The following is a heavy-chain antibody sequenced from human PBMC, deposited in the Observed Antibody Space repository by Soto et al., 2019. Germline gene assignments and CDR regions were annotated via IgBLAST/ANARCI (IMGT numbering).Heavy chain of an antibody. CDR3: ARAPKVSGSSQTRPDF. V-gene: IGHV4-34*01. D-gene: IGHD6-6*01. CDR2: ISQSGNT. J-gene: IGHJ4*02. CDR1: SGSFSGYY. Sequence: SETLSLTCSIYSGSFSGYYWSWIRQPPGKGLEWIGEISQSGNTNYSPSLKSRVSISIDTPKKQFSLNLASVSAADTAVYYCARAPKVSGSSQTRPDFWGQGTLVTVSS.